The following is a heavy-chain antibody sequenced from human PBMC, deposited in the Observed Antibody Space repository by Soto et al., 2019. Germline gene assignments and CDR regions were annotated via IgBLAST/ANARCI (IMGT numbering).Heavy chain of an antibody. J-gene: IGHJ5*02. Sequence: GGSLRLSCTAAGFTFRSDTMNWVRQAPGKGLGWVSTISSNSAYIYYTDALRGRCTISRDNAKNSLHLQMNSLRAEDTAVYYCTRDASRDSSARGWFDPWGPGTRVTVSS. CDR1: GFTFRSDT. CDR2: ISSNSAYI. D-gene: IGHD6-13*01. V-gene: IGHV3-21*01. CDR3: TRDASRDSSARGWFDP.